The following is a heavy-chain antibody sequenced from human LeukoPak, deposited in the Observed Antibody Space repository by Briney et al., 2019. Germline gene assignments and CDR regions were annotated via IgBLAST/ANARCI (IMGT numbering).Heavy chain of an antibody. Sequence: PGGSLRLSCGASGFTFSGHAMHWVRQAPGKGLEWVALISYDGKNKLFGDSVRGRFTISRDNSKNTLSLQMNGLRVEDTGVYFCARERGVGAHYFDSWGQGTLVTVSS. D-gene: IGHD1-26*01. CDR3: ARERGVGAHYFDS. J-gene: IGHJ4*02. CDR2: ISYDGKNK. CDR1: GFTFSGHA. V-gene: IGHV3-30*01.